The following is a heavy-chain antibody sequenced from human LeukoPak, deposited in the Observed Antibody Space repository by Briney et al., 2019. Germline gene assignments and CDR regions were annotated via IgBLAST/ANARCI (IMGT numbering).Heavy chain of an antibody. CDR2: IYYSGST. CDR3: ARSSMVHAFDI. V-gene: IGHV4-30-4*08. CDR1: GGSISCGDYY. Sequence: NPSETLSLTCTVSGGSISCGDYYWSWIRQPPGKGLEWIGYIYYSGSTYYNPSLKSRVAISVDTFKNQFSLKLSSVTAADTAVYYCARSSMVHAFDIWGQGTMVTVSS. D-gene: IGHD3-10*01. J-gene: IGHJ3*02.